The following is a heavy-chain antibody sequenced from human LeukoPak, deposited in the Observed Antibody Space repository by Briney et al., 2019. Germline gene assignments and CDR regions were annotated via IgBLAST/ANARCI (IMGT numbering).Heavy chain of an antibody. CDR3: SRENGAFSPFGY. CDR2: VSLRGIT. CDR1: GGSITSTSW. J-gene: IGHJ4*02. Sequence: TSETLSLTCGVSGGSITSTSWWSWVRQSPGQGLEWIGEVSLRGITNYNPSLSSRVIMALDTSKNHLSLKLTSVTAADTAVYYCSRENGAFSPFGYWGQGTLVTVPS. D-gene: IGHD2-8*01. V-gene: IGHV4-4*02.